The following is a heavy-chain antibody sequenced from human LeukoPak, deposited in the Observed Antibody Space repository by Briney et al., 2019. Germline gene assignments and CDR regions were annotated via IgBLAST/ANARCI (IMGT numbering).Heavy chain of an antibody. Sequence: PGGPLRLSCAASGFTFSSYAMSWVRQAPGKGLEWVSAISGSGGSIYYADSVKGRFTISRDNSKNTLYLQMYSLRAEDTAVYYCTRGPGSTWYSDYWDQGTLVTVSS. V-gene: IGHV3-23*01. J-gene: IGHJ4*02. CDR3: TRGPGSTWYSDY. CDR1: GFTFSSYA. CDR2: ISGSGGSI. D-gene: IGHD6-13*01.